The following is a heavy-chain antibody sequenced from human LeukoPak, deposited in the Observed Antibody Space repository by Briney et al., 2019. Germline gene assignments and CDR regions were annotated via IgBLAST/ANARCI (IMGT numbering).Heavy chain of an antibody. CDR3: ANDYFDY. CDR2: INPNSGGT. Sequence: ASVTVSFTASGYTFTVYYMHWVRQAPGRGLGWMGWINPNSGGTNYPQKFQGSVTMTKDTSISTAYMELSRLRSDHTPVYYCANDYFDYWGQGTLVTVSS. D-gene: IGHD3-16*01. CDR1: GYTFTVYY. V-gene: IGHV1-2*02. J-gene: IGHJ4*02.